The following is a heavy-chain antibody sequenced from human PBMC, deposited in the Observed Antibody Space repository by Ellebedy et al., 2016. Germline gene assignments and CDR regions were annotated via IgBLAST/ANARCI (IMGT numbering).Heavy chain of an antibody. CDR3: ARLWSGYSGYYFDY. Sequence: SETLSLTCTVSGASISNYYWSWIRQPPGKGLEWIGYIYDIGNTNYNPSLKSRVTMSVDTSKNQFSLKLSSVTAADTAVYYCARLWSGYSGYYFDYWGQGTLVTVSS. CDR1: GASISNYY. J-gene: IGHJ4*02. V-gene: IGHV4-59*01. D-gene: IGHD3-3*01. CDR2: IYDIGNT.